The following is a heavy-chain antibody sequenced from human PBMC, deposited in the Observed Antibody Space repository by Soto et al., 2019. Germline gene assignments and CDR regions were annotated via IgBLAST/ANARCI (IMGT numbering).Heavy chain of an antibody. CDR2: IYSGGST. Sequence: EVQVVESGGRMIQPGGSLRLSREVSGFSVTANYMSWVRQAPGKGLEWVSVIYSGGSTYYVGSVKGRFSISRDISKNTLYLQMNSLRGEDTAVYYCHGYGYWGQGTLVTVSS. V-gene: IGHV3-53*01. CDR3: HGYGY. J-gene: IGHJ4*02. D-gene: IGHD5-12*01. CDR1: GFSVTANY.